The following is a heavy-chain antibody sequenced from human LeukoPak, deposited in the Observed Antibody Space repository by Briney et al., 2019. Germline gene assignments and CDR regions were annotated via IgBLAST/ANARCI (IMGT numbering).Heavy chain of an antibody. D-gene: IGHD4/OR15-4a*01. V-gene: IGHV3-48*02. CDR2: KSSKTTTI. CDR3: ARAYGANSDY. Sequence: GGSLRLSCAASGFTFSSFAMTWVRQAPGKGLEWVSYKSSKTTTIYYADSVKGRFTISRDNAKNSLFLQMNSLRDEDTAVYYCARAYGANSDYWGQGTLVTVSS. J-gene: IGHJ4*02. CDR1: GFTFSSFA.